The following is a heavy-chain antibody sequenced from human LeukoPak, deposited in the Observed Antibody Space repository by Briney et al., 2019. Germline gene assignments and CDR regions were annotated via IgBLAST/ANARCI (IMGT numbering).Heavy chain of an antibody. V-gene: IGHV4-34*01. CDR2: INHSGST. J-gene: IGHJ4*02. CDR1: GGSFSGYY. Sequence: SETLSLTCAVYGGSFSGYYWSWIRQPPGKGLEWIGEINHSGSTNYNPSLKSRVTISVGTSKNQFSLKLSSVTAADTAVYYCARSELLFDYWGPGTLVTVSS. CDR3: ARSELLFDY. D-gene: IGHD1-26*01.